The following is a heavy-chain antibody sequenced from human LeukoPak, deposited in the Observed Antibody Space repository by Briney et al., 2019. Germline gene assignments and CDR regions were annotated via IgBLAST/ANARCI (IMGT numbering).Heavy chain of an antibody. CDR3: ARDSSVYYTGYFDY. CDR1: GFTFSSYA. D-gene: IGHD3-3*01. J-gene: IGHJ4*02. CDR2: ISYDGSNK. Sequence: GGSLRLSCAASGFTFSSYAMHWVRQAPGKGLEWVAVISYDGSNKYYADSVKGRFTISRDNSKNALYLQMNSLRAEDTAVYYCARDSSVYYTGYFDYWGQGTLVTVSS. V-gene: IGHV3-30*04.